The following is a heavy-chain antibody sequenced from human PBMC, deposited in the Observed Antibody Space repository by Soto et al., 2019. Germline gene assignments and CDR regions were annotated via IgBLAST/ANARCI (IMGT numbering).Heavy chain of an antibody. CDR3: AKEEQFDY. D-gene: IGHD1-26*01. J-gene: IGHJ4*02. CDR1: GSTFSSYG. V-gene: IGHV3-30*18. CDR2: ISYDGSNK. Sequence: ESGGGVVQPGRSLRLSCAASGSTFSSYGMHWVRQAPGKGLEWVAVISYDGSNKYYADSVKGRFTISRDNSKNTLYLQMNSLRAEDTAVYYCAKEEQFDYWGQGTLVTVSS.